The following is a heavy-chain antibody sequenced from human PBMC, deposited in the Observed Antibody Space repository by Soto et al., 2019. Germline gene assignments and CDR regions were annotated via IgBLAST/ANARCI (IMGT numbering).Heavy chain of an antibody. Sequence: NPSETLSLTCAVSGGSITTGQWWSWVRQPPGKGLEWIGEIHHSGRTTYNPSLKSRVTVSADKSKNQFSLRVTSVTAADTAVYYCARIIGTTSVDSWGQGTLVTVSS. V-gene: IGHV4-4*02. CDR2: IHHSGRT. CDR1: GGSITTGQW. J-gene: IGHJ4*02. CDR3: ARIIGTTSVDS. D-gene: IGHD1-7*01.